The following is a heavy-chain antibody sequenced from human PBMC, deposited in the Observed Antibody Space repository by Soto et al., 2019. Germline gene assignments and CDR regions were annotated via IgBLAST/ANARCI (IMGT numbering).Heavy chain of an antibody. J-gene: IGHJ4*02. CDR3: ARKARNYYDSSGLDY. D-gene: IGHD3-22*01. CDR2: ISAYNGNT. V-gene: IGHV1-18*01. CDR1: GYTFTSYG. Sequence: ASVKVSCKASGYTFTSYGISWVRQAPGQGLEGMGWISAYNGNTNYAQKLQGGVTMTTDTSTSTAYMELRSLRSDDTAVYYCARKARNYYDSSGLDYWGQGTLVTVSS.